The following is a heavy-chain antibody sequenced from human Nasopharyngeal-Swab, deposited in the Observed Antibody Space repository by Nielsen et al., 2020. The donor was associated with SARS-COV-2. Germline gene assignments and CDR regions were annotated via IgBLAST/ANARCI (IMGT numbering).Heavy chain of an antibody. CDR1: GFTFSSYD. D-gene: IGHD5-24*01. CDR2: IGTAGDT. V-gene: IGHV3-13*01. CDR3: AREGRDGAVSS. J-gene: IGHJ5*02. Sequence: GGSLRLSCAASGFTFSSYDMHWVRQATGKGLEWVSAIGTAGDTYYPGSVRGRFTVSRDNAKNSLFLQMNSLRAEDTAVYFCAREGRDGAVSSWGQGTLVTVSS.